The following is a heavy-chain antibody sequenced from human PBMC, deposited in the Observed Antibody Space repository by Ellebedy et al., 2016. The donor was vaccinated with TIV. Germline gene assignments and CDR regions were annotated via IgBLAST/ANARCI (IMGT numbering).Heavy chain of an antibody. V-gene: IGHV4-34*01. Sequence: SETLSLXXAVSGGSFSGYYWSWVRQPPGKGLDWIGQINHSGSTNHNPSLKSRVTTSVDTSKNQFSLKLRSVTAAVTAVYFCARRPYCSTTTCYGLDYWGQGTLVTVSS. CDR3: ARRPYCSTTTCYGLDY. CDR1: GGSFSGYY. CDR2: INHSGST. D-gene: IGHD2-2*01. J-gene: IGHJ4*02.